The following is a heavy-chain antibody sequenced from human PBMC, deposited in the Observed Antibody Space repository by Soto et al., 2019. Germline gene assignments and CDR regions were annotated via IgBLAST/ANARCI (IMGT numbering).Heavy chain of an antibody. J-gene: IGHJ4*02. CDR2: ISSSSSYI. CDR3: ARVTRGYCSSTSCHIDY. V-gene: IGHV3-21*01. Sequence: PWGSLRLSCAASGFTFSSYSMNWVRQAPGKGLEWVSSISSSSSYIYYADSVKGRFTISRDNAKNSLYLQMNSLRAEDTAVYYCARVTRGYCSSTSCHIDYWGQGTLVTVSS. D-gene: IGHD2-2*02. CDR1: GFTFSSYS.